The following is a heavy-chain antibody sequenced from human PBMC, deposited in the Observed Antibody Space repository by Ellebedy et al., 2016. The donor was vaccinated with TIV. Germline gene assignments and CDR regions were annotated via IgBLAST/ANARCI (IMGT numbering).Heavy chain of an antibody. D-gene: IGHD3-16*01. CDR3: ARASHLGRGMDV. CDR2: TYYRSKWYN. J-gene: IGHJ6*02. Sequence: SQTLSLTCXISGDSVSNTGASWNWIRQSPSRGLEWLGRTYYRSKWYNDYAVSVRSRITINPDTPKNQFSLHLNSVTPEDTAVYYCARASHLGRGMDVWGQGTTVTVS. V-gene: IGHV6-1*01. CDR1: GDSVSNTGAS.